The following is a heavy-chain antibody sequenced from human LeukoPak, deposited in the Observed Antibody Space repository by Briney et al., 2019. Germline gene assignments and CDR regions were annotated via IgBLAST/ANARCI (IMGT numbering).Heavy chain of an antibody. CDR2: MFYSGIT. CDR3: ARHGSSGVVITNFDY. Sequence: SETPSLTCSVSGGSISSSDYYWGWIRPPPGKGLELIGSMFYSGITYYSPSLKSRVTISVDTSKNQFSLKLSSVTAADTAVYFCARHGSSGVVITNFDYWGQGTLVTVSS. CDR1: GGSISSSDYY. J-gene: IGHJ4*02. D-gene: IGHD3-3*01. V-gene: IGHV4-39*01.